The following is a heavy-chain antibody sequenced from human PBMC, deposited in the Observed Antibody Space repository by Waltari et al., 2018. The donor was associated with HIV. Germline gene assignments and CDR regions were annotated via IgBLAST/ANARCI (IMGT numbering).Heavy chain of an antibody. CDR2: IRISISYI. Sequence: EVQLVESGGGLVKPGGSLRLSCAASGFTFSSYRMNWVRQAPGKGLERVSSIRISISYIYYADSVKGRLTIARDNAKNSLYLQMNSLRAEDTAVYYCARGDIVVVTATYFDYWGQGTLVTVSS. CDR3: ARGDIVVVTATYFDY. V-gene: IGHV3-21*01. D-gene: IGHD2-21*02. J-gene: IGHJ4*02. CDR1: GFTFSSYR.